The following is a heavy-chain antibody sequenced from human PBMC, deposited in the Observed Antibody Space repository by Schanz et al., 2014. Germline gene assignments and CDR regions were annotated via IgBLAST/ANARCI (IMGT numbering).Heavy chain of an antibody. J-gene: IGHJ4*02. CDR1: GFTFSSYG. CDR3: ARDHTTESYYSAGPPIDY. D-gene: IGHD1-26*01. V-gene: IGHV3-33*01. Sequence: QVQLVESGGGVVQPGRSLRLSCAASGFTFSSYGMHWVRQAPGQGLEWVAVIWYDGSNKYYADSEKGRFTISRDKSKNTLFLQMNSLRAEDTAVYYCARDHTTESYYSAGPPIDYWGQGTLLTVSS. CDR2: IWYDGSNK.